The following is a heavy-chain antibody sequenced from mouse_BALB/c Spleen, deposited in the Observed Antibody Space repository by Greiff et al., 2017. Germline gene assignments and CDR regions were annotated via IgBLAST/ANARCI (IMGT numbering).Heavy chain of an antibody. J-gene: IGHJ3*01. CDR2: ISYSGST. CDR3: ARGLRRSAWFAY. D-gene: IGHD2-4*01. CDR1: GYSITSDYA. Sequence: EVKLLESGPGLVKPSQSLSLTCTVTGYSITSDYAWNWIRQFPGNKLEWMGYISYSGSTSYNPSLKSRISITRDTSKNQFFLQLNSVTTEDTATYYCARGLRRSAWFAYWGQGTLVTVSA. V-gene: IGHV3-2*02.